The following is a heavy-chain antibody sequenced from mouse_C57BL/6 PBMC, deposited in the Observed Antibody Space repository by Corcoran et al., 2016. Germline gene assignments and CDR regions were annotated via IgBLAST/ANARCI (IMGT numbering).Heavy chain of an antibody. V-gene: IGHV9-3*01. CDR1: GYIFTTYG. D-gene: IGHD1-1*01. CDR2: INTYSGVP. Sequence: QIQLVQSGPELKKPGETVKISCKASGYIFTTYGMSWVKQAPGKGLKWMGWINTYSGVPTYADDFKGRFAFSLETSASTAYLQINNLKNEDTATYFCARSGDGSGDYWGQGTTLTVSS. J-gene: IGHJ2*01. CDR3: ARSGDGSGDY.